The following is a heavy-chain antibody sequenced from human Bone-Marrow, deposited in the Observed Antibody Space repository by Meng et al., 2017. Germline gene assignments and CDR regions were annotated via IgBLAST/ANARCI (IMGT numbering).Heavy chain of an antibody. CDR1: GYSFTSYW. V-gene: IGHV5-51*01. D-gene: IGHD3-10*01. Sequence: GESLKISCKGSGYSFTSYWIGWVRQMPGKGLESMGIIYPGDSDTRYSPSFQGQVTISADKSISTAYLQWSSLKASDTAMYYCASMYGSGNTEDAFDIWGQGTMVTVSS. CDR2: IYPGDSDT. J-gene: IGHJ3*02. CDR3: ASMYGSGNTEDAFDI.